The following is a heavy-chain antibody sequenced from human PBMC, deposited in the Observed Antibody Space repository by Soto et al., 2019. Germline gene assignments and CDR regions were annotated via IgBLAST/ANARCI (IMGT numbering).Heavy chain of an antibody. CDR1: GGTFSSYA. CDR3: ARVIFEAYDSSGYRPYYFVY. D-gene: IGHD3-22*01. CDR2: IIPIFGTA. Sequence: QVQLVQSGAEVKKPGSSVKVSCKASGGTFSSYAISWVRQAPGQGLEWMGGIIPIFGTANYAQKFQGRVTITADESTSTAYMELSSLRSEDTAVYYCARVIFEAYDSSGYRPYYFVYWGQGTLVTVSS. V-gene: IGHV1-69*01. J-gene: IGHJ4*02.